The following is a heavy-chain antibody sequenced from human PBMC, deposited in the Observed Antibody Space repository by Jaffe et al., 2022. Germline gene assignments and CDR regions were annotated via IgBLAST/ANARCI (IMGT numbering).Heavy chain of an antibody. D-gene: IGHD2-2*02. CDR1: GYTLTELS. CDR2: FDPEDGET. V-gene: IGHV1-24*01. Sequence: QVQLVQSGAEVKKPGASVKVSCKVSGYTLTELSMHWVRQAPGKGLEWMGGFDPEDGETIYAQKFQGRVTMTEDTSTDTAYMELSSLRSEDTAVYYCATDFRIVPAAIAWGAFDIWGQGTMVTVSS. J-gene: IGHJ3*02. CDR3: ATDFRIVPAAIAWGAFDI.